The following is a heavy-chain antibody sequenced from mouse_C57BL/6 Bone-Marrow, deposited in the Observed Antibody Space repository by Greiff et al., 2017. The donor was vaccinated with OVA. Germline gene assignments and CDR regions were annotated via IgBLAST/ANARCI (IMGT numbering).Heavy chain of an antibody. CDR3: ARQRYYGSFDY. D-gene: IGHD1-1*01. CDR2: ISSGGSYT. CDR1: GFTFSSYG. Sequence: EVKVVESGGDLVKPGGSLKLSCAASGFTFSSYGMSWVRQTPDKRLEWVATISSGGSYTYYPDSVKGRFTLSRDNAKNTLYLQMSSLKSEDTAMYYCARQRYYGSFDYWGQGTTLTVSS. J-gene: IGHJ2*01. V-gene: IGHV5-6*01.